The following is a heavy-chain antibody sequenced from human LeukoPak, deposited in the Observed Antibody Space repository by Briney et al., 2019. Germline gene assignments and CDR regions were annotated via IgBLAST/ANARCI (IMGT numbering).Heavy chain of an antibody. CDR3: ARNGDYYEKSGYYYLFDF. J-gene: IGHJ4*02. D-gene: IGHD3-22*01. CDR1: GGSINNYY. V-gene: IGHV4-59*01. CDR2: IYYSGSA. Sequence: SETLSFTCTVSGGSINNYYWSWIRQPPGEGVEYIGYIYYSGSANYNPSLKSRVTISVDPSKNQFSLKLSSVTAADTAVYYCARNGDYYEKSGYYYLFDFWGQGTLVIVSS.